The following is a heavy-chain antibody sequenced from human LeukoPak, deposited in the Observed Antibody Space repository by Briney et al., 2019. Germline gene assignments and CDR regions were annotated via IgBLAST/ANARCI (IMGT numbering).Heavy chain of an antibody. D-gene: IGHD3-22*01. CDR2: IYYSGST. CDR1: GGSISSGGYY. J-gene: IGHJ4*02. V-gene: IGHV4-31*03. Sequence: PSETLSLTCTVSGGSISSGGYYWSWLRQHPGKGLEWIGYIYYSGSTYYNPSLKSRVTISVDTSKNQFSLKLSSVTAADTAVYYCARVRYYDSSGYYYDFLFDYWGQGTLVTVSS. CDR3: ARVRYYDSSGYYYDFLFDY.